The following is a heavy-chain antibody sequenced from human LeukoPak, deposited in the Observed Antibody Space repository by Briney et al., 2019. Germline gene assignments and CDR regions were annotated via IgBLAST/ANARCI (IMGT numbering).Heavy chain of an antibody. CDR3: ARSPIGLYCSSTSCHRPLDDYYYYGMDV. D-gene: IGHD2-2*01. J-gene: IGHJ6*02. CDR1: GYTFTSYA. Sequence: ASVKVSCKASGYTFTSYAMNWVRQAPGQGLEWMGGIIPIFGTANYAQKFQGRVTITADESTSTAYMELSSLRSEDTAVYYCARSPIGLYCSSTSCHRPLDDYYYYGMDVWGQGTTVTVSS. CDR2: IIPIFGTA. V-gene: IGHV1-69*13.